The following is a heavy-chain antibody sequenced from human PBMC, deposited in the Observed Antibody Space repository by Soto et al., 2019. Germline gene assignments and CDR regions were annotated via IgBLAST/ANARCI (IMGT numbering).Heavy chain of an antibody. D-gene: IGHD2-2*01. CDR2: IIPIFGTA. CDR3: ARAQDIVVGPAADSYYYYYGMDV. V-gene: IGHV1-69*06. Sequence: QVQLVQSGAEVNKPGSSVKVSCKASGGTFSSYAISWVRQAPGQGLEWMGGIIPIFGTANYAQKFQGRVTITADNSTSTAYMELSSVRSEDTAVYYCARAQDIVVGPAADSYYYYYGMDVWGQGTTVTVSS. CDR1: GGTFSSYA. J-gene: IGHJ6*02.